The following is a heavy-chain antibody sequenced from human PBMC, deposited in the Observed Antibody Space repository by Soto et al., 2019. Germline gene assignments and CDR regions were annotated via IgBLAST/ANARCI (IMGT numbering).Heavy chain of an antibody. CDR1: GFTFSSYS. J-gene: IGHJ6*02. V-gene: IGHV3-48*02. CDR3: ARDGAEWALVRDYYYGMDV. CDR2: ISSSSSTI. D-gene: IGHD1-26*01. Sequence: EVQLVESGGGLVQPGGSLRLSCAASGFTFSSYSMNWVRQAPGKGLEWVSYISSSSSTIYYADSVKGRFTISRDNAKNSLEVPMNSLRDEETDVYYCARDGAEWALVRDYYYGMDVWGQGTTVTVSS.